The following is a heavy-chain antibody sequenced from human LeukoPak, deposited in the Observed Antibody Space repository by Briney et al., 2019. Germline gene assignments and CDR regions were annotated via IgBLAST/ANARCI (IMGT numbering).Heavy chain of an antibody. CDR2: ISYDGSNK. V-gene: IGHV3-30*18. J-gene: IGHJ4*02. CDR1: GFTFSSYG. Sequence: PGRSLRLSCAASGFTFSSYGMHWVRQAPGKGLEWVAVISYDGSNKYYADSVKGRFTISRDNSKNTLYLQMNGLRAEDTAVYSCAKDADSPYDYWGQGTLVTVSS. D-gene: IGHD2-15*01. CDR3: AKDADSPYDY.